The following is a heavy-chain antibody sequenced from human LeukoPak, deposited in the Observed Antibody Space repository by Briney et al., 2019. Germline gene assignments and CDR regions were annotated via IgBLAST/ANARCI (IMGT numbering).Heavy chain of an antibody. CDR3: AREKDYSNSFDY. CDR1: GGSISSYY. J-gene: IGHJ4*02. Sequence: SETLSLTCTVSGGSISSYYWSWIRQPPGKGLEWIGYIYHSGSTYYNPSLKSRVTISVDRSKNQFSLKLSSVTAADTAVYYCAREKDYSNSFDYWGQGTLVTVSS. CDR2: IYHSGST. D-gene: IGHD4-11*01. V-gene: IGHV4-59*12.